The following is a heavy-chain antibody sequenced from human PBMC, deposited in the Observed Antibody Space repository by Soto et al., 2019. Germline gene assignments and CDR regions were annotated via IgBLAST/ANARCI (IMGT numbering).Heavy chain of an antibody. V-gene: IGHV3-33*01. D-gene: IGHD1-20*01. CDR1: GFTFSSYG. CDR3: ARDRGRVTGTTRFDY. CDR2: IWYDGSNK. J-gene: IGHJ4*02. Sequence: QVQLVESGGGVVQPGRSLRLSCAASGFTFSSYGMHWVRQAPGKGLEWVAVIWYDGSNKYYADSVKGRFTISRDNSKNTLYLQMTSLRAEDTAVYYCARDRGRVTGTTRFDYWGQGTLVTVSS.